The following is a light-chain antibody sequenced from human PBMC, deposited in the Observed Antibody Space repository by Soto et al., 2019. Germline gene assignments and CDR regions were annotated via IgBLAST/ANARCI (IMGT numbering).Light chain of an antibody. J-gene: IGKJ1*01. Sequence: IVMTQSPATLSVSPGERATLCCRCSQSVSSNLAWYQQKPGQAPRLLISGVFVRATGIPDRFSGSGSGTDFTLTISRLEPEDFAVYYCQQYGSSPRTFGQGTKVDIK. V-gene: IGKV3-20*01. CDR2: GVF. CDR3: QQYGSSPRT. CDR1: QSVSSN.